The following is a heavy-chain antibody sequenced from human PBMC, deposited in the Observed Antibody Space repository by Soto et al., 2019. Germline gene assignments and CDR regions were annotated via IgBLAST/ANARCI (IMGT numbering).Heavy chain of an antibody. J-gene: IGHJ4*02. CDR3: ARAWVVVTAPDY. Sequence: ASVKVSCKASGYTFTSYGISWVRQAPGQRLEWMGWINAGNGNTKYSQKFQGRVTITRDTSASTAYMELSSLRSEDTAVYYCARAWVVVTAPDYWGQGTLVTVS. D-gene: IGHD2-21*02. V-gene: IGHV1-3*01. CDR1: GYTFTSYG. CDR2: INAGNGNT.